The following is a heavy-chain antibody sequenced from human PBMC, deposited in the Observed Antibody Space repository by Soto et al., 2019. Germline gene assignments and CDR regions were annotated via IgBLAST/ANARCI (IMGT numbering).Heavy chain of an antibody. CDR2: INPHSGDA. V-gene: IGHV1-2*02. CDR1: GYSFINYY. D-gene: IGHD2-15*01. Sequence: ASVKVSCKSSGYSFINYYVHWVRQAPGQGLEWMGWINPHSGDADYAQKFQGRVTMTRDTSISTVFMALNRLTSDDTALYWCARQGKPYISPSDSHGMDVWGQGTSVTVSS. J-gene: IGHJ6*02. CDR3: ARQGKPYISPSDSHGMDV.